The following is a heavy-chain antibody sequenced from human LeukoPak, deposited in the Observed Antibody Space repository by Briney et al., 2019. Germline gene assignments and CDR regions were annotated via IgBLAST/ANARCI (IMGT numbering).Heavy chain of an antibody. D-gene: IGHD1-1*01. Sequence: GGSLRLSCAASGFSFSNSDMSWVRQAPAKGLEWVAGISGGGANTHYADSVKGRFTISRDNSKNTLFLQMNSLRDEDTAIYYCSKWNGYGDYWGQGTLVTVSS. CDR1: GFSFSNSD. CDR2: ISGGGANT. J-gene: IGHJ4*02. CDR3: SKWNGYGDY. V-gene: IGHV3-23*01.